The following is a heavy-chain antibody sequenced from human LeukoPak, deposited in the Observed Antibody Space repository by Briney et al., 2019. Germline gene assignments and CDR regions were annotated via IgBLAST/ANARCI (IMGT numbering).Heavy chain of an antibody. J-gene: IGHJ4*02. CDR3: ARDATPGVVIPFDY. V-gene: IGHV3-48*04. D-gene: IGHD3-3*01. CDR1: GFTFSSYT. Sequence: GGSLRLSCAASGFTFSSYTMNWVRQAPGRGLEWVSYISGSGTTISYADSVKGRFTISRDNAKNSLYLQMNSLRAEDTAMYYCARDATPGVVIPFDYWGQGTLVTVSS. CDR2: ISGSGTTI.